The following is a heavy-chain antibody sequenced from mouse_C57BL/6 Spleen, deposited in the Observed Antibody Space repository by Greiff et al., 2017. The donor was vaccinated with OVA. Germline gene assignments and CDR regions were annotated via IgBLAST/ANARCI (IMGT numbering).Heavy chain of an antibody. Sequence: VQLQQPGAELVRPGTSVKLSCKASGYTFTSYWMHWVKQRPGQGLEWIGVIDPSDSYTNYNQKFKGKATLTVDTSSSTAYMQLSSLTSEDSAVYYCASFYYGSSYPVDVWGTGTTVTVSS. CDR1: GYTFTSYW. D-gene: IGHD1-1*01. V-gene: IGHV1-59*01. CDR2: IDPSDSYT. J-gene: IGHJ1*03. CDR3: ASFYYGSSYPVDV.